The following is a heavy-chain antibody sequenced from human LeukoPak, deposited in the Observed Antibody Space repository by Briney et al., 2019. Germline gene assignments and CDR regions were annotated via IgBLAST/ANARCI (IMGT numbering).Heavy chain of an antibody. V-gene: IGHV4-39*01. D-gene: IGHD3-16*01. Sequence: PSQTLSLTCTVSAGSISSSSYCSGWIRQPPGKGLDWIGSIYYSGTTYYNPSLKTRAPISVGTSKTKFSLTLSSVTAADTAVYYCARNEELWGSYFDYWGQGTLVTVSS. CDR2: IYYSGTT. CDR3: ARNEELWGSYFDY. J-gene: IGHJ4*02. CDR1: AGSISSSSYC.